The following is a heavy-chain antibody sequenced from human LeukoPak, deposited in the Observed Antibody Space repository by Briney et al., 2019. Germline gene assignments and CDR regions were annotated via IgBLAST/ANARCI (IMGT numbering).Heavy chain of an antibody. CDR2: ISGGGGST. CDR3: AKTSGYGGNSGYFDY. Sequence: GGPLRLSCAACGFTFSSYAMSGVRQAPEKVLEWVSAISGGGGSTYYADSVKGRFTISRDKSKNTLYLQMNSLRAEDTAVYYCAKTSGYGGNSGYFDYWGQGTLVTVSS. CDR1: GFTFSSYA. J-gene: IGHJ4*02. D-gene: IGHD4-23*01. V-gene: IGHV3-23*01.